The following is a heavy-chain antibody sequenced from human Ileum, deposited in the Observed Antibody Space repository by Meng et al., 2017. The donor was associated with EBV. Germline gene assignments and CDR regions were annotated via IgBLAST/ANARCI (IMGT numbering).Heavy chain of an antibody. Sequence: VPLEPWGSGLFKSMDTLSLTFRVKGWSFRDYNWSRIRMSPGKGLEWIGEIQTSGITNYNTSLNSLVTISVDTSKNQFSLKLPSVSAADTAMYYCKRGLDYEKQGYWGQGTLVTVSS. D-gene: IGHD4-17*01. CDR3: KRGLDYEKQGY. J-gene: IGHJ4*02. V-gene: IGHV4-34*01. CDR2: IQTSGIT. CDR1: GWSFRDYN.